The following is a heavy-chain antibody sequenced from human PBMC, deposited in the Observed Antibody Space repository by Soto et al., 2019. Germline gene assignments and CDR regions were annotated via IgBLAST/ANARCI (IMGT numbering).Heavy chain of an antibody. CDR1: GGTFSSYA. V-gene: IGHV1-69*12. Sequence: QVQLVQSGAEVKKPGSSVKVSCKASGGTFSSYAINWVRQAPGQGLEWMGGIIRIFGTPDYAQRFQGRVTITADESTSTAYMELSSLRSEDTAVYYCARQGSTEYYYSGMDVWGQGTTVTVSS. D-gene: IGHD2-2*01. CDR2: IIRIFGTP. CDR3: ARQGSTEYYYSGMDV. J-gene: IGHJ6*02.